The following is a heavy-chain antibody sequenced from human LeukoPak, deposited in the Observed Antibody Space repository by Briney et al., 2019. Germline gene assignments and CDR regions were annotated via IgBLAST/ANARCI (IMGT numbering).Heavy chain of an antibody. D-gene: IGHD3-10*01. CDR3: ARVEVTSGSIDY. Sequence: GGSLRLSCAASGFTFSSYSMNWVRQAPGKGLEWVSSISSSSSYIYYADSVKGRFTISRDNAKNSLYLQMNSLRAEDTAVYYCARVEVTSGSIDYWGQGTLVTVSS. V-gene: IGHV3-21*01. CDR1: GFTFSSYS. J-gene: IGHJ4*02. CDR2: ISSSSSYI.